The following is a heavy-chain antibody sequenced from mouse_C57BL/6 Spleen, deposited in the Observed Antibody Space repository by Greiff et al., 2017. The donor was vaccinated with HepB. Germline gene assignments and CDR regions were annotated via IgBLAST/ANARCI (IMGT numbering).Heavy chain of an antibody. J-gene: IGHJ2*01. CDR3: AAALYYYGSSYSY. D-gene: IGHD1-1*01. Sequence: EVQLQQSGPELVKPGASVKISCKASGYTFTDYYMNWVKQSHGKSLEWIGDINPNNGGTSYNQKFKGKATLTVDKSSSTAYMELRSLTSEDSAVYYCAAALYYYGSSYSYWGQGTTLTVSS. V-gene: IGHV1-26*01. CDR2: INPNNGGT. CDR1: GYTFTDYY.